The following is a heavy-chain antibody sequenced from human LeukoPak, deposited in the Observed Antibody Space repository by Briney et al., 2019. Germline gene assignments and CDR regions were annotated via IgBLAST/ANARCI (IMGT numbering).Heavy chain of an antibody. Sequence: GGSLRLSCAASGFTFSDAWMSWVRQAPGQGLEWMGRMKSKTDGGTRDYAAPVKGRFTISRDDSKNTLYLLMNSLKIEDTAVYYCTTVSYYDPLLGDYWGQGTLVTVSS. CDR3: TTVSYYDPLLGDY. V-gene: IGHV3-15*01. D-gene: IGHD3-22*01. CDR1: GFTFSDAW. CDR2: MKSKTDGGTR. J-gene: IGHJ4*02.